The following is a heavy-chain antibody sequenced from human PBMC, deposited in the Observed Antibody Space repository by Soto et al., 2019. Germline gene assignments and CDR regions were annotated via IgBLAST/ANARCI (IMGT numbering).Heavy chain of an antibody. D-gene: IGHD3-10*01. CDR3: VRQGFGVLHGLVDV. V-gene: IGHV4-59*08. CDR2: IDNGGGT. Sequence: SETISLTCTVSRDSRSSHKWSWIRQPPGKGLEWIGYIDNGGGTSYNPSLRSRVTMSVDTSTLQFTLKLSSVTAADTAVYYCVRQGFGVLHGLVDVWGQGTMVTVSS. J-gene: IGHJ6*02. CDR1: RDSRSSHK.